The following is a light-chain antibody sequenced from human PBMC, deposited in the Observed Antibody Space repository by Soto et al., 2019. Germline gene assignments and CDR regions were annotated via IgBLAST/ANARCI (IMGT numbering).Light chain of an antibody. CDR3: CSYAGSSTVV. CDR2: EVS. Sequence: QSVLTQPASVSGSPGQSITISCTGTSSDVGNYNLVSWYQQHPGKAPKLMIYEVSKRPSGVSNHFSGSKSGNTASLTISGIQAEDEADYYCCSYAGSSTVVFGGGTKLTVL. V-gene: IGLV2-23*02. CDR1: SSDVGNYNL. J-gene: IGLJ2*01.